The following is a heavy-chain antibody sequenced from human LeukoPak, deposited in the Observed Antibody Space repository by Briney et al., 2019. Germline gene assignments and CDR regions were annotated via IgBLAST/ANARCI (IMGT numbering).Heavy chain of an antibody. Sequence: PGGSLRLSCVASGFTFSTYSMNWCRQAPGEGLEWLSYISGSSGTIYYSDSVKGRFTVSRDNAKNSLYLQMNSLRDDDTAVYYCARDSGIGIGGYWGQGTLVTVSS. D-gene: IGHD2-21*01. CDR3: ARDSGIGIGGY. J-gene: IGHJ4*02. CDR1: GFTFSTYS. V-gene: IGHV3-48*02. CDR2: ISGSSGTI.